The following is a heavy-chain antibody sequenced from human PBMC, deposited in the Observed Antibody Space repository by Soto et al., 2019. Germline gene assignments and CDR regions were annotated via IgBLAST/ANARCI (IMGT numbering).Heavy chain of an antibody. CDR1: GFPFSSYG. CDR2: ISNDGGKK. CDR3: AEPGSTDLDV. J-gene: IGHJ6*02. D-gene: IGHD3-10*01. V-gene: IGHV3-30*18. Sequence: GGSLRLSCAASGFPFSSYGMHWVRQAPGKGLEWVAVISNDGGKKYYAASVKGRFTISRDNSKNMLYLQMNNLRDEDTAVYYCAEPGSTDLDVWGQGTTVTVSS.